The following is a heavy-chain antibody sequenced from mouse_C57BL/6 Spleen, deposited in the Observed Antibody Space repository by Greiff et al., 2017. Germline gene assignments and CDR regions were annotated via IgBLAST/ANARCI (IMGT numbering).Heavy chain of an antibody. CDR2: ISSGGDYI. Sequence: EVHLVESGEGLVKPGGSLKLSCAASGFTFSSYAMSWVRQTPEKRLEWVAYISSGGDYIYYADTVKGRFTISRDNARNTLYLQMSSLKSEDTAMYYCTRDTFYDGYYAFAYWGQGTLVTVSA. V-gene: IGHV5-9-1*02. D-gene: IGHD2-3*01. CDR3: TRDTFYDGYYAFAY. J-gene: IGHJ3*01. CDR1: GFTFSSYA.